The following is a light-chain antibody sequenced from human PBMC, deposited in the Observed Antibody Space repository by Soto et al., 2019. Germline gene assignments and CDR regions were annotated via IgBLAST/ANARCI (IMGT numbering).Light chain of an antibody. J-gene: IGKJ4*01. CDR2: DAS. CDR1: RSVGNNY. CDR3: QQYASSPRT. Sequence: EIVLTQSPGTLSLSPGERATLSCRASRSVGNNYLAWYQQKPGQAPSLLIYDASSRATGIPNRFSGSGSGTDFPLTISRLEPEDFAVYYCQQYASSPRTFGGGTKVDIK. V-gene: IGKV3-20*01.